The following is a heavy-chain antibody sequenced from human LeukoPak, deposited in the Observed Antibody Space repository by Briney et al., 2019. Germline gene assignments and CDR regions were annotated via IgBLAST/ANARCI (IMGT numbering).Heavy chain of an antibody. V-gene: IGHV3-23*01. Sequence: GGSLRLSCAASGFTFSSYAMSWVRQAPGKGREWVSAISGSGGSTYYADSVKGRFSISRDNSKNTLYLQMNSLRAEDTAVYYCAKVVLEWLCLDYWGQGTLVTVSS. D-gene: IGHD3-3*01. CDR3: AKVVLEWLCLDY. CDR1: GFTFSSYA. J-gene: IGHJ4*02. CDR2: ISGSGGST.